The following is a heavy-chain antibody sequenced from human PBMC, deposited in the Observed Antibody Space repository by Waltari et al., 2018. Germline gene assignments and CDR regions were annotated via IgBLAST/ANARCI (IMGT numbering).Heavy chain of an antibody. D-gene: IGHD6-19*01. J-gene: IGHJ6*03. V-gene: IGHV3-30*18. Sequence: QVQLVESGGGVVQPGRSMRLSCAASGFTFSSYGMPRVRQAPGKGLEWVAVIWYDGSNKYYADSVKGRFTISRDNSKNTLYLQMNSLRAEDTAMYYCAKAPAAGMDYYYYMDVWGKGTTVTVSS. CDR1: GFTFSSYG. CDR2: IWYDGSNK. CDR3: AKAPAAGMDYYYYMDV.